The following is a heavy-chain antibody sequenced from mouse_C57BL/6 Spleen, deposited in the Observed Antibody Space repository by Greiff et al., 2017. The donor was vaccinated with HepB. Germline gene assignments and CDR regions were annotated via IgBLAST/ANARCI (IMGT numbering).Heavy chain of an antibody. CDR2: IDPENGDT. CDR1: GFNIKDDY. V-gene: IGHV14-4*01. Sequence: EVQLQESGAELVRPGASVKLSCTASGFNIKDDYMHWVKQRPEQGLEWIGWIDPENGDTEYASKFQGKATITADTSSNTAYLQLSSLTSEDTAVYYCTRGPLRLPGYYFDYWGQGTTLTVSS. CDR3: TRGPLRLPGYYFDY. D-gene: IGHD1-2*01. J-gene: IGHJ2*01.